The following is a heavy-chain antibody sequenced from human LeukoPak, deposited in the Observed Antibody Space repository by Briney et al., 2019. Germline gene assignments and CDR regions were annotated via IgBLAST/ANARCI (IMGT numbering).Heavy chain of an antibody. CDR1: GYTFTSYF. J-gene: IGHJ4*02. D-gene: IGHD3-10*01. Sequence: GSSVKVSCKASGYTFTSYFIQWVRQAPGQGLEWMGAINSGDGGTTLPQKFQGRVTLTRDTSTSTLYMELSSLRSEDTAIYYCAREWGPGSSWYFDFWGQGTLVTVSS. V-gene: IGHV1-46*01. CDR3: AREWGPGSSWYFDF. CDR2: INSGDGGT.